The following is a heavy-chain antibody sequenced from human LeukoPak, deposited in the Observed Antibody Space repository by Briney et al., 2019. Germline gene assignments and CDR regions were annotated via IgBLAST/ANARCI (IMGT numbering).Heavy chain of an antibody. J-gene: IGHJ4*02. V-gene: IGHV3-23*01. D-gene: IGHD6-13*01. CDR3: AKAAAAPGFDF. CDR2: VSGSGDRM. CDR1: GFTSSSYA. Sequence: GGSLRLSCAASGFTSSSYALNWVRQAPGKGLEWVATVSGSGDRMYHADSVKGRFTISRDNSKNTIYLQMNSLRAEDTASYYCAKAAAAPGFDFWGQGTLVTVSS.